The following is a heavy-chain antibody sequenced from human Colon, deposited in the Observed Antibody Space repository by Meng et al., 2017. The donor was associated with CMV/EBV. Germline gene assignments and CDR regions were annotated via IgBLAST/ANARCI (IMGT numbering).Heavy chain of an antibody. Sequence: CSLIPPAVGVAWIRQPPRKALEGLALIYWDDDKRYSASLKSRLTITKNTSKNQVLLTMANMDPGDTGTYYCAHVPFNSVKYWVEFDNWGQGTLVTVSS. V-gene: IGHV2-5*02. D-gene: IGHD2/OR15-2a*01. CDR1: CSLIPPAVG. CDR3: AHVPFNSVKYWVEFDN. CDR2: IYWDDDK. J-gene: IGHJ4*02.